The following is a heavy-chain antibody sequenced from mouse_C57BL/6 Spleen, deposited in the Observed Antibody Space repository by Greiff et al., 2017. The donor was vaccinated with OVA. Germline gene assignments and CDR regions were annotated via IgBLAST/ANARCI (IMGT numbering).Heavy chain of an antibody. Sequence: DVHLVESEGGLVQPGSSMKLSCTASGFTFSDYYMAWVRQVPEKGLEWVANINYDGSSTYYLDSLKSRFIISRDNAKNILYLQMSSLKSEDTATYYCARVPSNLYYFDYWGQGTTLTVSS. J-gene: IGHJ2*01. CDR3: ARVPSNLYYFDY. D-gene: IGHD4-1*01. CDR1: GFTFSDYY. V-gene: IGHV5-16*01. CDR2: INYDGSST.